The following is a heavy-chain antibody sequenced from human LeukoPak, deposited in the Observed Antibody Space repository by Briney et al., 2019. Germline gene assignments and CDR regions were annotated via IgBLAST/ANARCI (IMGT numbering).Heavy chain of an antibody. Sequence: PSETLSLTCTVSGGSISSYYWSWIRQPAGKGLEWIGRIYTSGSTNYNPSLKSRVTMSVDTSKNQFSLKLSSETAADTAVYYCARERVVPVALSAPWFDPWGQGTLVTVSS. D-gene: IGHD2-2*01. CDR2: IYTSGST. V-gene: IGHV4-4*07. CDR3: ARERVVPVALSAPWFDP. J-gene: IGHJ5*02. CDR1: GGSISSYY.